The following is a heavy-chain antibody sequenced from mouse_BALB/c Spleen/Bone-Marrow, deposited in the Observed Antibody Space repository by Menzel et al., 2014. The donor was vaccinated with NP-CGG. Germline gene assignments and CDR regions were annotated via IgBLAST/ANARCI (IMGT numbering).Heavy chain of an antibody. CDR3: ARVLRPHYYAMDY. CDR2: ISDGGSYT. J-gene: IGHJ4*01. Sequence: EVMLVESGGGLVKPGGSLKITCAASGFTLSDYYMYWVRQTPEKRLEWVATISDGGSYTYYPDSVKGRVNIYSDNANNNLYLQISSLKSEDTALYYCARVLRPHYYAMDYWGQGTSVTGSS. D-gene: IGHD1-2*01. V-gene: IGHV5-4*02. CDR1: GFTLSDYY.